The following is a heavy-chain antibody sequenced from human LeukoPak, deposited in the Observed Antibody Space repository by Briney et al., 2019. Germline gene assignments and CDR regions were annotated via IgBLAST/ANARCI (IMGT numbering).Heavy chain of an antibody. D-gene: IGHD3-3*01. CDR1: GYTFTSYA. V-gene: IGHV1-46*01. CDR2: LTPGDGYR. J-gene: IGHJ4*02. CDR3: ARDFEWATDY. Sequence: GASVKVSCKASGYTFTSYAMNWVRQAPGQGLEWMGILTPGDGYRNYAQRFQGRVTMTRDLSTSTVYMELSSLTSEDTAMYYCARDFEWATDYWGQGTLVTVSS.